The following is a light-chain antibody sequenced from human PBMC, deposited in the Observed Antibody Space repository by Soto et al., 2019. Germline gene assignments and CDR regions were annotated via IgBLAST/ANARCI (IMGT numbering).Light chain of an antibody. CDR2: GAC. V-gene: IGKV3-15*01. CDR3: QEYKDWRPIT. J-gene: IGKJ4*01. CDR1: QSISTK. Sequence: IVMTPSPATLSVSQGERATLSWRASQSISTKLAWYQQKPGQAPRLLIYGACTRATGIPVRFSGSGSGTEFTLTITSLQFEDFAVYYCQEYKDWRPITFGGGTKVDIK.